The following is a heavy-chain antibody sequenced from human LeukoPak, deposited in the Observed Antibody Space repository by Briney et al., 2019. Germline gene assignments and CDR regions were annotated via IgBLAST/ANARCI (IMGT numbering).Heavy chain of an antibody. CDR3: ARVGLGTHGGSYYFDY. CDR1: GGSISSGGYY. CDR2: IYHSGST. D-gene: IGHD3/OR15-3a*01. V-gene: IGHV4-30-2*01. Sequence: SQTLSLTCTVSGGSISSGGYYWSWIRQPPGKGLEWIGYIYHSGSTYYNPSLKSRVTISVDRSKNQFSLKLSSVTAADTAVYYCARVGLGTHGGSYYFDYWGQGTLVTVSS. J-gene: IGHJ4*02.